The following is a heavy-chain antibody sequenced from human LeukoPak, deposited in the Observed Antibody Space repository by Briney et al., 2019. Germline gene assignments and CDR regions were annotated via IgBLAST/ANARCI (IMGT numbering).Heavy chain of an antibody. D-gene: IGHD1-1*01. CDR3: AKDRTGTTGADWFDP. CDR1: GFTFSSYG. J-gene: IGHJ5*02. Sequence: PGGSLRLSCAASGFTFSSYGMAWVRPAPGKGLEWVSAISGSGGSTYYADSVKGRFTISRDNSKNTLSLQMNSLRADDTAVYYCAKDRTGTTGADWFDPWGQGTLVTVSS. V-gene: IGHV3-23*01. CDR2: ISGSGGST.